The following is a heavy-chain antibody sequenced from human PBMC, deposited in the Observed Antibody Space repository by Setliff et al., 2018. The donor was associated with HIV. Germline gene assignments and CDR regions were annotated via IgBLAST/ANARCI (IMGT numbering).Heavy chain of an antibody. CDR3: ARGGIAAAGTYYYYMDV. V-gene: IGHV4-31*03. Sequence: PSETLPLTCTVSGGSISSGGYYWSWIRQHPGKGLEWIGYIYYSGSTYYDPSLKSRVTISVDTSKNQFSLKLSSVTAADTAVYYCARGGIAAAGTYYYYMDVWGKGTTVTVSS. J-gene: IGHJ6*03. CDR1: GGSISSGGYY. D-gene: IGHD6-13*01. CDR2: IYYSGST.